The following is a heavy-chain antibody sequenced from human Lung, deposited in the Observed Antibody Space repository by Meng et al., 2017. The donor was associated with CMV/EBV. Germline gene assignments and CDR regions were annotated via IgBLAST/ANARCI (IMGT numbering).Heavy chain of an antibody. Sequence: GGSLRLXXAASGFTFSTFSMAWVRQAPGRGLEWVASISSSTASVYYAGSVQGRFTISRDNARNSLFLQMNSATAEDTAVYYCARDGSDYYDVIGYGPVDYWGQGVXVTVSS. CDR3: ARDGSDYYDVIGYGPVDY. V-gene: IGHV3-21*06. CDR2: ISSSTASV. D-gene: IGHD3-22*01. J-gene: IGHJ4*02. CDR1: GFTFSTFS.